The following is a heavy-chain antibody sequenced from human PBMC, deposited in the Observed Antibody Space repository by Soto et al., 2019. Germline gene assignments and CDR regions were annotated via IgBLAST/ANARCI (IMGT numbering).Heavy chain of an antibody. CDR2: IYIGGST. D-gene: IGHD3-10*01. CDR1: GFTVSSNY. Sequence: GGSLRLSCAASGFTVSSNYMTWVRQAPGKGLEWVSVIYIGGSTYYADSVKGRFTISRDISKNTLYLQMNSLRAEDTAVYYCGSFRRNYYGGGSYGSPYFDYGGKGTLVTVSS. V-gene: IGHV3-66*01. J-gene: IGHJ4*02. CDR3: GSFRRNYYGGGSYGSPYFDY.